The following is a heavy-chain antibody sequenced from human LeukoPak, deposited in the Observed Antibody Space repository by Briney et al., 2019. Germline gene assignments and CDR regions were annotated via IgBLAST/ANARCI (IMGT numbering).Heavy chain of an antibody. CDR1: GFTFTSYE. CDR2: ISSSGVTT. V-gene: IGHV3-48*03. Sequence: QPGGSLRLSCAASGFTFTSYEMNWVRQAPGKGLEWVSYISSSGVTTFYADSVKGRFTISRDNADNSLYLQMNSLRAEDTAFYYCARGSPIKTDCWGQGTLVTVSS. CDR3: ARGSPIKTDC. J-gene: IGHJ4*02.